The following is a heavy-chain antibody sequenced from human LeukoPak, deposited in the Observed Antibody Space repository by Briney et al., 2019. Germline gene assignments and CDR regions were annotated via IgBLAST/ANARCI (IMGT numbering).Heavy chain of an antibody. Sequence: SETLSLTCTVSGGSISSDYWSWIRQPPGKGLEWIGYIFYSGRTYYNPSLKSRITVSVDTSKNQFSLKLSSVTAADTAVYYCARGFYSPHYWGQGTLVSVSS. D-gene: IGHD4-11*01. CDR2: IFYSGRT. V-gene: IGHV4-59*01. J-gene: IGHJ4*02. CDR3: ARGFYSPHY. CDR1: GGSISSDY.